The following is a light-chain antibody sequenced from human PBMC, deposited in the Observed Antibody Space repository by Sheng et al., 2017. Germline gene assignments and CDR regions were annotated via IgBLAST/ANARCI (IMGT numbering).Light chain of an antibody. J-gene: IGKJ5*01. CDR3: QQYYSVPPVT. V-gene: IGKV4-1*01. CDR1: QSVLYSFNNKNY. Sequence: DIVMTQSPDSLAVSLGERATINCKSSQSVLYSFNNKNYLAWYQQKPGQPPKLLIYWASTRESGVPDRFSGSGSGTNFTLTISSLQAEDVAVYYCQQYYSVPPVTFGQGTRLEIK. CDR2: WAS.